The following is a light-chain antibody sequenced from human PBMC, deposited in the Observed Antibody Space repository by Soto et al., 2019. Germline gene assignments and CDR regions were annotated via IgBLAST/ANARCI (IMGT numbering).Light chain of an antibody. J-gene: IGKJ1*01. Sequence: DIQMTQSPSTLSASVGDRVTITCRASQSVSKWVAWYQQKPGKAPKVLIYEASSLETGVPSRFSGSGSGTEFTLAISSLQPADFAPYYCQQYDTYRWTFGQGTKVEI. V-gene: IGKV1-5*01. CDR1: QSVSKW. CDR2: EAS. CDR3: QQYDTYRWT.